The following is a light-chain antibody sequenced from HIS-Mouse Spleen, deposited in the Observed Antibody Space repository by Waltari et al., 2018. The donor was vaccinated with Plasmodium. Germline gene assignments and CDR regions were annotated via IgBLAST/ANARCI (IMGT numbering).Light chain of an antibody. J-gene: IGKJ2*01. CDR2: GAS. CDR3: QQYGSSPPYT. CDR1: QSVSSSY. V-gene: IGKV3-20*01. Sequence: EIVFTQSPGTLSLSPGERATLSCRASQSVSSSYLAWYQQKPGQAPRLLIVGASSRATGILDRFSGSGSGTDFTLTISRLEPEDFAGYYCQQYGSSPPYTFGQGTKLEIK.